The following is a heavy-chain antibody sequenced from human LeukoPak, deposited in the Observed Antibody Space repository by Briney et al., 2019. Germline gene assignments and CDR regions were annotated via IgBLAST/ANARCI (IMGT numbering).Heavy chain of an antibody. CDR3: ARAPYYYDSSGYWDAFDI. CDR2: ISSSGSTI. CDR1: GFTFSDYY. J-gene: IGHJ3*02. Sequence: GGSLRLSCAASGFTFSDYYMSWIRQAPGKGLEWVSYISSSGSTIYYADSVKGRFPISRDNAKNSLYLKLNSLRAEDTAVYYCARAPYYYDSSGYWDAFDIWGQGTMVTVSS. V-gene: IGHV3-11*01. D-gene: IGHD3-22*01.